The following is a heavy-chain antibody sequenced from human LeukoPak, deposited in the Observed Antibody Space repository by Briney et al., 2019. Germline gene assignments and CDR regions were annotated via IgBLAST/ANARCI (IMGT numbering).Heavy chain of an antibody. CDR1: GFTLSNYA. D-gene: IGHD1-26*01. J-gene: IGHJ4*02. CDR3: ARDKQVGATHFDY. Sequence: GGSLRLSCAASGFTLSNYAIHWVRQAPDKGLEWVAVISYDGSNRFYADSVRGRFTISRDNSKNTLYLQMNSLRAEDTAMYYCARDKQVGATHFDYWGQGTLVTVSS. V-gene: IGHV3-30*03. CDR2: ISYDGSNR.